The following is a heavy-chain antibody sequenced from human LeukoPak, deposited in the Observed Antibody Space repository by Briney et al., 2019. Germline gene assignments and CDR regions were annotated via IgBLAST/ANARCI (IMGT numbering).Heavy chain of an antibody. Sequence: GGSLRLSCAASGFTFSSYSMNWVRQAPGKGLEWVSSISTSSTYIYYADSLKGRFTISRDNAKKSLYLQMNSLRAEDTAVYYCARGGGDYGSGSYYPRYWGQGTLVTVSS. V-gene: IGHV3-21*01. CDR1: GFTFSSYS. CDR3: ARGGGDYGSGSYYPRY. CDR2: ISTSSTYI. D-gene: IGHD3-10*01. J-gene: IGHJ4*02.